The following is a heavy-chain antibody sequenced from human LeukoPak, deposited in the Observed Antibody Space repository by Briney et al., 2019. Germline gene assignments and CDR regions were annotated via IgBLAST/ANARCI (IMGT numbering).Heavy chain of an antibody. CDR1: GYTFTSYG. D-gene: IGHD3-10*01. Sequence: GASVKVSCKASGYTFTSYGISWVQQAPGQGLEWMGWISAYNGNTNYAQKLQGRVTMTTDTSTSTAYMELRSLRSDDTAVYYCARGEGYYGSGSYFYWGQGTLVTVSS. CDR2: ISAYNGNT. V-gene: IGHV1-18*01. CDR3: ARGEGYYGSGSYFY. J-gene: IGHJ4*02.